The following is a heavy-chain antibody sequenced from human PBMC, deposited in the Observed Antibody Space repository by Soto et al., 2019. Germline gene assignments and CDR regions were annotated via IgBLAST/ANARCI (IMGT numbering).Heavy chain of an antibody. CDR3: AKRAVVGAARYFDY. CDR2: IGTSGSNS. Sequence: GGSLRLSCAASGFTFSGYRMIWVRPAPGKGLEWVSTIGTSGSNSYYPDSVKGRFTISRDNSKNPLFLQMNSLRGEDTAVYYCAKRAVVGAARYFDYWGLGSLVTVSS. J-gene: IGHJ4*02. D-gene: IGHD2-15*01. V-gene: IGHV3-23*01. CDR1: GFTFSGYR.